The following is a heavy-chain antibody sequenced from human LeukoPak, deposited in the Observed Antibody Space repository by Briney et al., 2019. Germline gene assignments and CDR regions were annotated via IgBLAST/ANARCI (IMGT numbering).Heavy chain of an antibody. CDR3: ATRVYGDEPLDY. J-gene: IGHJ4*02. Sequence: GGSLRLSCGVSGYTFRSYAMSWVRQAPGKGLQWVSAISGSGKSIYYADSVKGRFTISRDSSKNTLYLQMSSLRAEDTAIYYCATRVYGDEPLDYWGQGTLVTVSS. D-gene: IGHD4-17*01. CDR2: ISGSGKSI. CDR1: GYTFRSYA. V-gene: IGHV3-23*01.